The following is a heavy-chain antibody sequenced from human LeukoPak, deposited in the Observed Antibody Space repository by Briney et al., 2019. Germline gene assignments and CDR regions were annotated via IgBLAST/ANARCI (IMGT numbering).Heavy chain of an antibody. J-gene: IGHJ4*02. CDR2: IWYDGSNE. CDR1: GFTFSSYG. CDR3: AKQMPIVVVPAANDY. V-gene: IGHV3-33*06. D-gene: IGHD2-2*01. Sequence: GRSLRLSCAASGFTFSSYGMHWVRQAPGKGLEWVAVIWYDGSNEYYADSVKGRFTISRDNSKNTLYLQMNSLRAEDTAVYYCAKQMPIVVVPAANDYWGQGTLVTVSS.